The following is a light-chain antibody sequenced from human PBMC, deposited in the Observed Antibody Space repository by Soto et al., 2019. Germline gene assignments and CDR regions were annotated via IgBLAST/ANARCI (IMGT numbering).Light chain of an antibody. CDR3: SSYAGTYKVV. CDR2: GVT. CDR1: SSDVGGYNS. Sequence: QSALTQPPSASGSPGQSVTISCTGTSSDVGGYNSVSWFQQHPGKAPKLLIHGVTERPSGVPDRFSGSKSGNTASLTVSGLQAEDEADYYCSSYAGTYKVVFGGGTQLTVL. J-gene: IGLJ2*01. V-gene: IGLV2-8*01.